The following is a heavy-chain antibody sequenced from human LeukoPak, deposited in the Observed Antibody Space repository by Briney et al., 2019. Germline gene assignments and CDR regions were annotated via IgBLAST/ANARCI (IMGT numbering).Heavy chain of an antibody. J-gene: IGHJ4*02. Sequence: PSETLSLTCTVSGGSISGYHWSWIRQPPGKGLEWIGYIYYSGSPNYNPSLKSRVTISVDTSKSQFSLRLSSVTATDTAVYYCARLRYCDSSSCYFFDYWGQGTLVTVSS. CDR2: IYYSGSP. CDR3: ARLRYCDSSSCYFFDY. V-gene: IGHV4-59*01. CDR1: GGSISGYH. D-gene: IGHD2-2*01.